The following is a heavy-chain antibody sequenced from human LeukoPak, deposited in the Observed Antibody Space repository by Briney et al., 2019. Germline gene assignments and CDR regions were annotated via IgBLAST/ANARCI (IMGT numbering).Heavy chain of an antibody. CDR1: GDYVHSTGYY. Sequence: SETLSLTCSVSGDYVHSTGYYWSWIRQPPGKGLEWIGYIYHSGSTYYNPSLKSRVTISVDRSKNQFSLKLSSVTAADTAVYYCARAHYYGSGSYCWFDPWGQGTLVTVSS. V-gene: IGHV4-30-2*01. CDR3: ARAHYYGSGSYCWFDP. D-gene: IGHD3-10*01. J-gene: IGHJ5*02. CDR2: IYHSGST.